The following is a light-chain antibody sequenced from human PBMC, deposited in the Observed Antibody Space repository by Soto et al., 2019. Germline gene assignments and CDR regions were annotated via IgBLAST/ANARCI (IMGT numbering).Light chain of an antibody. V-gene: IGKV1-5*01. J-gene: IGKJ5*01. Sequence: DVQMTQSPSTLSASVGDRVTITCRASQSISSWLAWYQQKPGKAPKLLIYDASSLESGVPSRFSGSGSGTDFTLTISSLQPEDFATYYCQQSYSDITFGQGTRLEI. CDR1: QSISSW. CDR3: QQSYSDIT. CDR2: DAS.